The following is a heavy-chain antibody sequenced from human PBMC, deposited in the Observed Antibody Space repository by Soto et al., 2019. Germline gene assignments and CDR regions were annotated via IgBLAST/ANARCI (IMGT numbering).Heavy chain of an antibody. J-gene: IGHJ6*02. D-gene: IGHD2-15*01. Sequence: ESGGGVVQPGRSLRLSCAASGFTFSSYAMHWVRQAPGKGLEWVAVISYDGSNKYSADSVKGRFTISRDNSKNTLYLQMNSLRAEDTAVYYCARDHVVVAATFRASYYGMDVWGQGTTVTVSS. CDR3: ARDHVVVAATFRASYYGMDV. CDR1: GFTFSSYA. V-gene: IGHV3-30-3*01. CDR2: ISYDGSNK.